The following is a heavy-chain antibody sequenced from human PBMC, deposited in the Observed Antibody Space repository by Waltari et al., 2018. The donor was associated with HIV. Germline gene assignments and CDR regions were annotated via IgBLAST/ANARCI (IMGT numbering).Heavy chain of an antibody. CDR2: ISCSGSTI. V-gene: IGHV3-48*03. J-gene: IGHJ3*01. D-gene: IGHD2-21*02. Sequence: EVQLVESWGGAVQPGGSLRLSCVASRFTFSNYEMNWVRQAPGKDLELISYISCSGSTIYYSDSVKGRFTISRDNAKNSLYLRMNYLTAEDTAIYYCARDGHHGVTKRGNAFDLWGQGTMVTVSP. CDR3: ARDGHHGVTKRGNAFDL. CDR1: RFTFSNYE.